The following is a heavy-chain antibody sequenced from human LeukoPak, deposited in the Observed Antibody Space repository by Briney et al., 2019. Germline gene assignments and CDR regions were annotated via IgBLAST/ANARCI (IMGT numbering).Heavy chain of an antibody. CDR3: ASGLWFGESLFDY. CDR1: GGSISSYY. D-gene: IGHD3-10*01. J-gene: IGHJ4*02. V-gene: IGHV4-59*08. CDR2: IYYSGST. Sequence: SETLSLTCTVSGGSISSYYWSSIRQPPGKGLEWIGYIYYSGSTNYNPSLKSRVTISVDTSKNQFSLKLSSVTAADTAVYYCASGLWFGESLFDYWGQGTLVTVSS.